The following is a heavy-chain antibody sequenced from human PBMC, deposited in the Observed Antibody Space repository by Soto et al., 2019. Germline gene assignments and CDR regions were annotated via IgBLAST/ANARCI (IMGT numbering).Heavy chain of an antibody. CDR1: GGSISSSSYY. CDR3: ARLIWERNWFDP. J-gene: IGHJ5*02. V-gene: IGHV4-39*01. CDR2: IYYSGST. Sequence: SETLSLTCTVSGGSISSSSYYWGWIRQPPGKGQEWIGSIYYSGSTYYNPSLKSRVTISVDTSKNQFSLKLSSVTAADTAVYYCARLIWERNWFDPWGQGTLVT. D-gene: IGHD1-1*01.